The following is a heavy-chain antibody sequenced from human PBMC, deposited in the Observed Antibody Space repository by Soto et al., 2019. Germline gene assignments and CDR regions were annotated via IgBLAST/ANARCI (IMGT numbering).Heavy chain of an antibody. CDR3: AKDHRYSGYHFNFFDY. V-gene: IGHV3-23*01. CDR2: ISDSGGST. J-gene: IGHJ4*02. Sequence: PGGSLRLSCAASGFTFSSYAMSWVRQAPGKGLEWVSSISDSGGSTYHADSVKGRFTISRDNSKNTLYLQMNSLRAEDTAVYYCAKDHRYSGYHFNFFDYWGQGTLVTVSS. CDR1: GFTFSSYA. D-gene: IGHD5-12*01.